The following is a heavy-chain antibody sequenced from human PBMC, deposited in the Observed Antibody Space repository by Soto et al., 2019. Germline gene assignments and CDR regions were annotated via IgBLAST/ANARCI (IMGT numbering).Heavy chain of an antibody. D-gene: IGHD4-17*01. V-gene: IGHV3-48*03. Sequence: EVQLVEFGGGLVQPGGSLRLSCVGYGFTFSSYEMNWVRQAPGKGLEWVSYISSSGGAIYYGDPVKGRFTISRDNAKDLLYLQMNSLRAEDTAVYYCARDRLRGDDFDMWGQGTMVTVSS. J-gene: IGHJ3*02. CDR1: GFTFSSYE. CDR2: ISSSGGAI. CDR3: ARDRLRGDDFDM.